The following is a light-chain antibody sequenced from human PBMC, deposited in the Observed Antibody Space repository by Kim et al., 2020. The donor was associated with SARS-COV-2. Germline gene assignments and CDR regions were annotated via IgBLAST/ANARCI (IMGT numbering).Light chain of an antibody. V-gene: IGLV3-21*04. CDR3: QLWDSSRDHPV. CDR1: NIGSKS. Sequence: SYELTQPPSVSVAPGKTARITCGGNNIGSKSAHWYQQKPGQAPVLVISYDSDRPSGIPERFSGSNSGNTATLTISRVEAGVEADSYCQLWDSSRDHPVFG. CDR2: YDS. J-gene: IGLJ3*02.